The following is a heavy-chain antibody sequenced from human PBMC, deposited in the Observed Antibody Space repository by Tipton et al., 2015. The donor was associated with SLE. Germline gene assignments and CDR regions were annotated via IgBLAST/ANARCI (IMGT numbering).Heavy chain of an antibody. CDR1: GGSISSSSYY. V-gene: IGHV4-39*01. D-gene: IGHD1-26*01. Sequence: TLSLTCTVSGGSISSSSYYWGWIRQPPGKGLEWIGSIYYSGSTYYNPSLQSRVTISVDTSKNRFSLKLTSVTAADTAVYYCARGISRYSGSYGEAFDIWGQGTMVTVSS. J-gene: IGHJ3*02. CDR2: IYYSGST. CDR3: ARGISRYSGSYGEAFDI.